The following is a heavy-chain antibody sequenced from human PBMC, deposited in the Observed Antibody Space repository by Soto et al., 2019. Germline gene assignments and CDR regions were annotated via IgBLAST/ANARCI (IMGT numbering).Heavy chain of an antibody. J-gene: IGHJ4*02. CDR1: GGSFSGYY. D-gene: IGHD7-27*01. Sequence: QVQLQQWGAGLLKPSETLSLTCAVYGGSFSGYYWNWIHQPPGKGLEWIGEINHSGSTNYNPSLKSRVTLSVDTSKTQFSLKLSSVTAADTAVYYCARGWGRIFDYWGQGTLVTVSS. CDR2: INHSGST. CDR3: ARGWGRIFDY. V-gene: IGHV4-34*01.